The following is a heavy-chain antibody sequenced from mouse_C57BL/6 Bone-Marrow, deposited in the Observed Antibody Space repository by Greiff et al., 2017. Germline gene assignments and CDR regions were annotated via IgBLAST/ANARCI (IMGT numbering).Heavy chain of an antibody. CDR1: GFTFTSYG. J-gene: IGHJ2*01. CDR2: INHSNGGT. V-gene: IGHV1-53*01. CDR3: ANYGSGY. D-gene: IGHD1-1*01. Sequence: VIVKQPGTELVKPGASVKLSCTASGFTFTSYGMHWVMQRPGQGLEWIGNINHSNGGTNYNEKFKSKATLTVDKSSRTAYMQLSSLTSDDSAVYYCANYGSGYWGQGTTLTVSS.